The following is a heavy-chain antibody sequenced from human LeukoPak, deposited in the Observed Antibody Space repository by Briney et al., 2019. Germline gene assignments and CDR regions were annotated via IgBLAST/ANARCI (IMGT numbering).Heavy chain of an antibody. Sequence: GASVKVSCKASGYTFTDYYMHWVRQAPGQGLEWMGRINPNSGVTKYAERFRGRVTMTRDTSISTAYMELSRLRPDDAAVYYCARDPGIAAAGNSFDPWGQGTLVTVSS. CDR1: GYTFTDYY. D-gene: IGHD6-13*01. V-gene: IGHV1-2*06. J-gene: IGHJ5*02. CDR3: ARDPGIAAAGNSFDP. CDR2: INPNSGVT.